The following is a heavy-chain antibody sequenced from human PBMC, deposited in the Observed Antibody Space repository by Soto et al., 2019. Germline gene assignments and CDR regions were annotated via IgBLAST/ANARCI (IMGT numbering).Heavy chain of an antibody. CDR3: AKFRGPSYSYYYMDV. CDR2: ISGSGRTT. J-gene: IGHJ6*03. D-gene: IGHD3-16*01. V-gene: IGHV3-23*01. Sequence: EVQLLESGGGLVQPGGSLRLSCAASGFTFGTYAMKWLRQAPGRGLECVSFISGSGRTTYYADSVKGRFTVSSDNSKNTMSLQMNSLRAEDTALYYCAKFRGPSYSYYYMDVWGKGTTVTVSS. CDR1: GFTFGTYA.